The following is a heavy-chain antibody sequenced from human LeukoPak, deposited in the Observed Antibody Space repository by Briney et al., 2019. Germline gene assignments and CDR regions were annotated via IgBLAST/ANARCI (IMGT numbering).Heavy chain of an antibody. CDR1: GGSISSGSYY. J-gene: IGHJ4*02. CDR3: ARERKSSGSYYFDY. V-gene: IGHV4-61*02. D-gene: IGHD1-26*01. CDR2: IYTSGST. Sequence: PSETLSLTCTVSGGSISSGSYYWSWIRQPAGKGLEWIGRIYTSGSTNYNPSLKSRVTISVDTFKNQFTLKLSSVTAADTAVYYCARERKSSGSYYFDYWGQGTLVTVSS.